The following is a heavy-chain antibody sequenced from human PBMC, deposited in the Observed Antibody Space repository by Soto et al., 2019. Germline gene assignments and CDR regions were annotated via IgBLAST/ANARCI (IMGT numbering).Heavy chain of an antibody. CDR1: GGSISSSSFY. D-gene: IGHD6-19*01. V-gene: IGHV4-39*01. CDR2: IYYTGST. CDR3: ARQSSSGCDY. J-gene: IGHJ4*02. Sequence: QLQLQESGPGLVKPSETLSLTCTVSGGSISSSSFYWGWIRQPPGKGLEWIGSIYYTGSTYYNSSLRSRVTISGDTSKNQFSLNLNSVTAADTAVYYCARQSSSGCDYWGQGTLVTVSS.